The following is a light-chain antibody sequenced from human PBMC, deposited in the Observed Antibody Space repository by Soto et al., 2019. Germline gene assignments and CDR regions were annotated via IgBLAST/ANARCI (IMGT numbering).Light chain of an antibody. Sequence: DVVLTQSPLSLPVTLGQPASLSCRSSQSLVSSHGDTYLNWFHQRPRQSPRRLIYDVSMRVSGVADRCSGSGSATDFTLKISRVEAEDVGVYYCMQGTHWPPFTFGPGTRVDFK. CDR3: MQGTHWPPFT. CDR2: DVS. V-gene: IGKV2-30*01. J-gene: IGKJ3*01. CDR1: QSLVSSHGDTY.